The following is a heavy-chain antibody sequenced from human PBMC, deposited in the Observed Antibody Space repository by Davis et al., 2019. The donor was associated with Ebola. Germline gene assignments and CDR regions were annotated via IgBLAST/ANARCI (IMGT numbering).Heavy chain of an antibody. CDR1: GGSISSSNW. CDR3: ASNLGSGSYFTY. Sequence: SETLSLTCAVSGGSISSSNWWSWVRQPPGKGLEWIGEIYHSGTANYNPSLQSRVTISVDKSRNHFSLTLNSATVADTAVYYCASNLGSGSYFTYWGHGTLVTVST. D-gene: IGHD3-10*01. V-gene: IGHV4-4*02. CDR2: IYHSGTA. J-gene: IGHJ4*01.